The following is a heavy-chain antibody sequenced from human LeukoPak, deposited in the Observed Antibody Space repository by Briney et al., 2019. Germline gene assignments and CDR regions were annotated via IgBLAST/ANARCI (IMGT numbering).Heavy chain of an antibody. J-gene: IGHJ6*02. Sequence: GGSLRLSCEVSGFTDSSSYMSWVRQAPGKGLERVSIIHSGGGTYYAASVKGRFTISRDNSKNTLYLQMNSLRTEDTAVYYCARDRGASAWPHYYGMDVWGQGTTVTVSS. CDR2: IHSGGGT. CDR1: GFTDSSSY. V-gene: IGHV3-53*01. CDR3: ARDRGASAWPHYYGMDV. D-gene: IGHD6-25*01.